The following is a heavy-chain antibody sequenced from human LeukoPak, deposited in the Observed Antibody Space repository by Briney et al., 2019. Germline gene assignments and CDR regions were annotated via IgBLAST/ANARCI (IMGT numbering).Heavy chain of an antibody. CDR3: ARVGSAWGSNWFDP. CDR1: GYTFTSYG. V-gene: IGHV1-2*02. CDR2: INPNSGGK. Sequence: GASVKVSCKASGYTFTSYGINWVRQAPGQGLEWMGWINPNSGGKNYAQKFQGRVTMTRDTSISTAYMELSRLRSDDTAVYYCARVGSAWGSNWFDPWGQGTLVTVSS. D-gene: IGHD6-19*01. J-gene: IGHJ5*02.